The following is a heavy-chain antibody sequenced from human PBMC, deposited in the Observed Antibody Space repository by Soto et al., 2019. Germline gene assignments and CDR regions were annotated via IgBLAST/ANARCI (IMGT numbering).Heavy chain of an antibody. D-gene: IGHD3-3*01. CDR2: INAGNGNT. CDR1: GYTFTSYA. J-gene: IGHJ5*02. V-gene: IGHV1-3*01. CDR3: ARVGVRFLEWTNWFDP. Sequence: ASVKVSCKASGYTFTSYAMHWVRQAPGQRLEWMGWINAGNGNTKYSQKFQGRVTITRDTSASIAYMELSSLRSEDTAVYYCARVGVRFLEWTNWFDPWGQGTLVTVSS.